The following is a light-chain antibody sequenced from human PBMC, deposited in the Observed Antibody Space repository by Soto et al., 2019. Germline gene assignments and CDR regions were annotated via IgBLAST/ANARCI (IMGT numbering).Light chain of an antibody. CDR3: HQYNNWPWT. Sequence: DIVMTQSPATLSVSPGDTATLSCRASQRVSSHLAWYQQRPGQAPRLLIYAASTRATGIPVRFSGSGSETEFTLTIRSLQSEDSALYYCHQYNNWPWTFGQGTKVEI. V-gene: IGKV3-15*01. J-gene: IGKJ1*01. CDR2: AAS. CDR1: QRVSSH.